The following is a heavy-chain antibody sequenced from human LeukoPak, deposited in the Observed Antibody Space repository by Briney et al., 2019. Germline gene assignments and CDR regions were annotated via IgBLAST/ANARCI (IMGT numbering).Heavy chain of an antibody. CDR1: GFTFDSYA. CDR2: VSRFGGTT. D-gene: IGHD5-12*01. CDR3: AKGAYDYIEMGYFDD. V-gene: IGHV3-23*01. Sequence: GGSLRLSCAASGFTFDSYAMSWVRQAPGKGLEWVSAVSRFGGTTYYADSAKGRFTISRDNSNNTVYLQMNSLRAEDTALYYCAKGAYDYIEMGYFDDWGQGTLVTVSS. J-gene: IGHJ4*02.